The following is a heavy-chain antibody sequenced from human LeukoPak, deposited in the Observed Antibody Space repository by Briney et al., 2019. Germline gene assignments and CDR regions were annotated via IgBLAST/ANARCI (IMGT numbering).Heavy chain of an antibody. CDR2: ISRNGPT. J-gene: IGHJ3*02. CDR3: AKGGYFNFEN. Sequence: GGSLRLSCAASGFTFGTHDMQWVRQAPGKGLEWVSGISRNGPTYYPDSVRGRFTISRDNSKDTLYLQMSSLRAEDTAVYYCAKGGYFNFENWGQGTVVSVSS. D-gene: IGHD2-2*03. V-gene: IGHV3-23*01. CDR1: GFTFGTHD.